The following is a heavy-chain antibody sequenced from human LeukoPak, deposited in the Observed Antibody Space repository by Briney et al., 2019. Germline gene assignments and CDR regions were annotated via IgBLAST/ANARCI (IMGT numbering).Heavy chain of an antibody. CDR2: IIPIFGTA. CDR3: ARVWRYCSSTSCYTRYYYMDV. J-gene: IGHJ6*03. Sequence: ASVKVSCKASGGTFSSYAISWVRQAPGQGLEWMGGIIPIFGTANYAQKFQGRVTITADESTSTAYMELSGLRSEDTAVYYCARVWRYCSSTSCYTRYYYMDVWGKGTTVTVSS. D-gene: IGHD2-2*02. V-gene: IGHV1-69*13. CDR1: GGTFSSYA.